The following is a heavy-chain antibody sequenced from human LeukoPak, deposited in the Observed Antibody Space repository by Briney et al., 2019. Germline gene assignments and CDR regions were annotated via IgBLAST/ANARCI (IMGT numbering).Heavy chain of an antibody. J-gene: IGHJ3*02. V-gene: IGHV4-34*01. CDR1: GGSFSGYY. D-gene: IGHD5-12*01. Sequence: PSETLSLTCAVYGGSFSGYYWSWIRQPPGKGLEWIGEINHSGRTNYNPSLKSRVTISVDTSKNQFSLKLSSVTAADTAVYYCAKDFAGYSGYGSAFDIWGQGTMVTVSS. CDR2: INHSGRT. CDR3: AKDFAGYSGYGSAFDI.